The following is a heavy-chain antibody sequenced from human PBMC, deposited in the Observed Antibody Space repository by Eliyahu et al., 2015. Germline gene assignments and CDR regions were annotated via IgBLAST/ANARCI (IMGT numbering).Heavy chain of an antibody. J-gene: IGHJ4*02. V-gene: IGHV3-30*02. CDR2: IRYDGSNK. Sequence: QVQLVESGGGVVQPGGSLRLSCAASGFTFSSYGMHWVRQAPGKGLEWVAFIRYDGSNKYYADSVKGRFTISRDNSKNTLYLQMNSLRAEDTAVYYCAKGRVPGDDYWGQGTLVTVSS. CDR1: GFTFSSYG. CDR3: AKGRVPGDDY. D-gene: IGHD3-16*01.